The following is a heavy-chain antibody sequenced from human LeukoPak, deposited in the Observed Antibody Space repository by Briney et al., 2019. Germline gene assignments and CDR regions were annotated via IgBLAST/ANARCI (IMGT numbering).Heavy chain of an antibody. V-gene: IGHV4-61*02. Sequence: SETLSLTCTVSGGSISSGSYYWSWIRQPAGKGLEWIGRIYTSGSTNYNPSLKSRVTISVDTSKNQFSLKLSSVTAADTAVYYCARVALRYFDWLPPGFDYWGQGTLVTVSS. CDR1: GGSISSGSYY. CDR3: ARVALRYFDWLPPGFDY. D-gene: IGHD3-9*01. J-gene: IGHJ4*02. CDR2: IYTSGST.